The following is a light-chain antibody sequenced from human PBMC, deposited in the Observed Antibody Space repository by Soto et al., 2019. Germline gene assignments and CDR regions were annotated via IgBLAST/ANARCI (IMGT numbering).Light chain of an antibody. CDR1: SSNIGAGFD. CDR2: DSY. J-gene: IGLJ2*01. CDR3: QSYDESLSAAV. V-gene: IGLV1-40*01. Sequence: QSVLTQPPSVSGAPGQRVTISCTGSSSNIGAGFDVHWYQHLPGTTPKLLIYDSYTRPSGVPDRFSGSKSDTSASLAITGLQAEDESDYYCQSYDESLSAAVFGGGTKLTVL.